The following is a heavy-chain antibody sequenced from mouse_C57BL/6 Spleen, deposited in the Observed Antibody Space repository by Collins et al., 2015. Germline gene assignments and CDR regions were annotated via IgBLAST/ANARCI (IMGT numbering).Heavy chain of an antibody. Sequence: DVQLQESGPGLVKPSQSLSLTCTVTGYSITSDYAWNWIRQFPGNKLEWMGYISYSGSTSYNPSLKSRISITRDTSKNQFFLQLNSVTTEDTATYYCARWAGASYFDVWGAGTTVTVSS. CDR3: ARWAGASYFDV. CDR2: ISYSGST. V-gene: IGHV3-2*02. D-gene: IGHD3-1*01. CDR1: GYSITSDYA. J-gene: IGHJ1*01.